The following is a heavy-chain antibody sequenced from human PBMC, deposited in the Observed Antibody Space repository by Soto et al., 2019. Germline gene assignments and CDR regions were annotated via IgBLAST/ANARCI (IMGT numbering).Heavy chain of an antibody. Sequence: KPSETLSLTCAVYGGSFSGYYWSWIRQPPGKGLEWIGEINHSGSTNYNPSLKSRVTISVDTSKNQFSLKLSSVTAADTAVYYCARFLYKVPYYFDYWGQGTLVTVSS. J-gene: IGHJ4*02. CDR1: GGSFSGYY. V-gene: IGHV4-34*01. CDR2: INHSGST. CDR3: ARFLYKVPYYFDY. D-gene: IGHD1-20*01.